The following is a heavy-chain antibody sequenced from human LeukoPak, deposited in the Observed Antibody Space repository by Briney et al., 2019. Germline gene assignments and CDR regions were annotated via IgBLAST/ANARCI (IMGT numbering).Heavy chain of an antibody. CDR2: IYSSGST. D-gene: IGHD2-2*01. Sequence: PSETLSLTCTVSGGSMSSYYWSWVRQPAGKGLEWIGHIYSSGSTNYNPSLKSRVTMSVDTSKNQFSLKLSSVTDADTAVYYCARDRGYCSSIRCYYYFDYWGQGTLLTVSS. V-gene: IGHV4-4*07. CDR3: ARDRGYCSSIRCYYYFDY. CDR1: GGSMSSYY. J-gene: IGHJ4*02.